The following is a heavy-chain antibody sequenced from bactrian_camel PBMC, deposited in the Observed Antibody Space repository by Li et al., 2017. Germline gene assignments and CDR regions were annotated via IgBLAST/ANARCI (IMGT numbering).Heavy chain of an antibody. Sequence: HVQLVESGGGSVQPGGSLRLSCAGTGFTNYWNCMAWFRQAPGKEREGVATIVSGGGSTYYADSVKGRFTISTDNVKNTLYLQMNSLKIEDTAMYYCAADRWGENYWGQGTQVTVS. D-gene: IGHD5*01. CDR2: IVSGGGST. J-gene: IGHJ4*01. CDR3: AADRWGENY. V-gene: IGHV3S1*01. CDR1: GFTNYWNC.